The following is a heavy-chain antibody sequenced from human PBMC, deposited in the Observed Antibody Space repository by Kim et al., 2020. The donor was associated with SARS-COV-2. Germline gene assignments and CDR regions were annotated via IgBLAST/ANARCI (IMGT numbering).Heavy chain of an antibody. Sequence: ASVKVSCKASGYTFTSYVMHWVRQAPGQRLEWMGWINAGNGNTNYLQKFQGRVTITRDTSASTAYMELSSLRSEDTAVYYCAKWEAVAGTGWFDPWGQGT. CDR2: INAGNGNT. CDR3: AKWEAVAGTGWFDP. V-gene: IGHV1-3*01. J-gene: IGHJ5*02. D-gene: IGHD6-19*01. CDR1: GYTFTSYV.